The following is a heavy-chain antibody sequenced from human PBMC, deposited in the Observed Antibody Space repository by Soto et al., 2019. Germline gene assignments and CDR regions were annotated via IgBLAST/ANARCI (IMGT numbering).Heavy chain of an antibody. CDR3: ARELREQLVANDSAFDI. Sequence: QVQLVQSGAEVKKPGSSVKVSCKASGGTFSSYAISWVRQAPGQGLEWMGGIIPIFGTANYAQKFQGRVTITADESTSTACMELSRLRSEDTAVYYCARELREQLVANDSAFDIWGQGTMVTVSS. V-gene: IGHV1-69*12. D-gene: IGHD6-6*01. J-gene: IGHJ3*02. CDR1: GGTFSSYA. CDR2: IIPIFGTA.